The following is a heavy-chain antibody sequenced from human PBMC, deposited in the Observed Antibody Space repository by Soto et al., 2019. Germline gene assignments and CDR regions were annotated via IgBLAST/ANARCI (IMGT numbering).Heavy chain of an antibody. V-gene: IGHV3-43D*04. CDR1: GFTFDDYA. J-gene: IGHJ6*02. CDR3: AKDSLARYCSSTSCYRGSSYYYGMDV. Sequence: PGESLKISCAASGFTFDDYAMHWVRQAPGKGLEWVSLISWDGGSTYYADSVKGRFTISRDNSKNSLYLQMNSLRAEDTALYYCAKDSLARYCSSTSCYRGSSYYYGMDVWGQGTTVTVSS. D-gene: IGHD2-2*02. CDR2: ISWDGGST.